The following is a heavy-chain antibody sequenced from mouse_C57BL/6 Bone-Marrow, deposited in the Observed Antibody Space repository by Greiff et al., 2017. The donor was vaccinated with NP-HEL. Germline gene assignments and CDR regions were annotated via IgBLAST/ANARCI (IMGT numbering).Heavy chain of an antibody. D-gene: IGHD1-1*01. Sequence: EVKLMESGGGLVKPGGSLKLSCAASGFTFSSYAMSWVRQTPEKRLEWVATISDGGSYTYYPDNVKGRFTISRDTAKNNLYLQMSHLKSEDTAMYYCARADYYGSSFDYWGQGTTLTVSS. V-gene: IGHV5-4*03. CDR3: ARADYYGSSFDY. CDR2: ISDGGSYT. J-gene: IGHJ2*01. CDR1: GFTFSSYA.